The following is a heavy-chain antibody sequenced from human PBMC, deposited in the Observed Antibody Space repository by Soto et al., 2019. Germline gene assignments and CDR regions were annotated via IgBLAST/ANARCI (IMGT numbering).Heavy chain of an antibody. V-gene: IGHV4-30-4*01. CDR2: IYYSGST. CDR1: GGSISSGDYY. D-gene: IGHD2-15*01. J-gene: IGHJ5*02. CDR3: ARGKVVVVPATRVPPPKDNWFDP. Sequence: PSETLSLTCTVSGGSISSGDYYWSWIRQPPGKGLEWIGYIYYSGSTYYNPSLKSRVTISVDTSKNQFSLKLSSVTAADTAVYYCARGKVVVVPATRVPPPKDNWFDPWGQGTLVTVSS.